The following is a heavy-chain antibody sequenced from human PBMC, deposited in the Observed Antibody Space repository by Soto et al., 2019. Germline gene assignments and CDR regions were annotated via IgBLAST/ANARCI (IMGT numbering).Heavy chain of an antibody. J-gene: IGHJ4*02. Sequence: QVQLQESGPGLVKPSETLSLTCTVSGGSISSYYWSWIRQPPGKGLEWIGYIYYSGSTNYNPSLKSRVTISVDTSKNQFSLKLSSVTAADTAVYYCARERYCTSGVCYPYYFDYWGQGTLVTVSS. CDR2: IYYSGST. CDR1: GGSISSYY. D-gene: IGHD2-8*01. CDR3: ARERYCTSGVCYPYYFDY. V-gene: IGHV4-59*01.